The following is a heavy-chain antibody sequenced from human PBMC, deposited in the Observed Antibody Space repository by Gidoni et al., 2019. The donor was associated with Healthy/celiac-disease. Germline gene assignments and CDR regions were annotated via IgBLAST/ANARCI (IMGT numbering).Heavy chain of an antibody. CDR3: ASLREEGYGSGSYLEIMTFDY. D-gene: IGHD3-10*01. V-gene: IGHV4-39*01. CDR2: IYYSGST. CDR1: GGSISSSSYY. J-gene: IGHJ4*02. Sequence: QLQLQESGPGLVKPSETLSLTCPVSGGSISSSSYYWGWIRQPPGKGLEWLGSIYYSGSTYYNPSLKSRVTISVDTSKNQFSLKLSSVTAADTAVYYCASLREEGYGSGSYLEIMTFDYWGQGTLVTVSS.